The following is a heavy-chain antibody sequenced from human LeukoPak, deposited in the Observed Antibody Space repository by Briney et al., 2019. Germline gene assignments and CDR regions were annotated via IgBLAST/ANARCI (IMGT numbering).Heavy chain of an antibody. J-gene: IGHJ4*02. V-gene: IGHV1-69*04. D-gene: IGHD2-2*01. CDR2: IIPILGIA. CDR3: ARDNGVVVVPAATFDY. Sequence: SVKVSCKASGGTFSSYAISWVRQAPGQGLEWMGRIIPILGIANYAQKFQGRVTITADKSTSTAYMELSSLRSEDTAVYYCARDNGVVVVPAATFDYWGQGTLVTVSS. CDR1: GGTFSSYA.